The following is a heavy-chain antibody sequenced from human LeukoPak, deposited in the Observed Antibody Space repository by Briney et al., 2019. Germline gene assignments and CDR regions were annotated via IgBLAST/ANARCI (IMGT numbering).Heavy chain of an antibody. D-gene: IGHD6-13*01. CDR2: IYYSGST. J-gene: IGHJ4*02. V-gene: IGHV4-59*08. CDR1: GGSISSYY. Sequence: SETLSLTCTVSGGSISSYYWSWIRQPPGKGLEWIGYIYYSGSTNYNPSLKSRVTISVDTSKNQFSLKLSSVTAADTAVYYCARSMYSSSWTEADYWGQGTLVTVSS. CDR3: ARSMYSSSWTEADY.